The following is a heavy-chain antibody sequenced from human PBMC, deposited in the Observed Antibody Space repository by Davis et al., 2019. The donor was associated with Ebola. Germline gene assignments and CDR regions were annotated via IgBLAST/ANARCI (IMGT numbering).Heavy chain of an antibody. CDR3: ARHGMDLFDY. J-gene: IGHJ4*02. V-gene: IGHV4-39*01. CDR2: IYYNGNN. CDR1: GGSMSDSSFY. D-gene: IGHD3/OR15-3a*01. Sequence: MPSETLSLTCTVSGGSMSDSSFYWTWVRQPPGKGLEWIGHIYYNGNNYFKPSLKSRASISADTSRNNFSLRLNSVAAADTAVYYCARHGMDLFDYWGQGTLVTVSP.